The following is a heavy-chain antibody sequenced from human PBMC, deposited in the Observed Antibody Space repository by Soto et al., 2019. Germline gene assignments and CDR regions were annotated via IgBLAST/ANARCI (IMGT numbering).Heavy chain of an antibody. CDR2: IYYSGST. J-gene: IGHJ5*02. CDR3: ARRFEKYYYDSSGYYGKNWFDP. Sequence: PSETRSLTCTVSGGSLSSGGYYWSWIRQHPGKGLEWIGYIYYSGSTYYNPSLKSRVTISVDTSKNQFSLKLSSVTAADTAVYYCARRFEKYYYDSSGYYGKNWFDPWGQGTLVTVSS. V-gene: IGHV4-31*03. D-gene: IGHD3-22*01. CDR1: GGSLSSGGYY.